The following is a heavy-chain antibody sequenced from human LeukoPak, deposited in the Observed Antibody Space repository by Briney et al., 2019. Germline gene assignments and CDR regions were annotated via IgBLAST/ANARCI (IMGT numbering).Heavy chain of an antibody. J-gene: IGHJ3*01. CDR1: GFTLRDYH. Sequence: GGSLRLSCVGSGFTLRDYHMDWVRQAPGMGLEWVGRTRSKVRKYATEYAASVKGRFIISRDESENSVFLHLSSLTVEDTALYYCARDGAEGDDSAFDVWGQGTMVTVSS. V-gene: IGHV3-72*01. D-gene: IGHD3-22*01. CDR3: ARDGAEGDDSAFDV. CDR2: TRSKVRKYAT.